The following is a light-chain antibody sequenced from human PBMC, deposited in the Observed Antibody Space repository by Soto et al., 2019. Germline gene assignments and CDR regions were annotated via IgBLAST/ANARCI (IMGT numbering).Light chain of an antibody. V-gene: IGLV2-11*01. CDR2: DVI. J-gene: IGLJ3*02. Sequence: QSALTQPPSASGSPGQSVTISCSGTSSDVGGFNYVSWYQQHPGRAPKVLIYDVIKRPSGVPNRFSGSKSGNTASLTISGLQTEDEADYHCSSYAGSHTYEVFGGGTKLTVL. CDR3: SSYAGSHTYEV. CDR1: SSDVGGFNY.